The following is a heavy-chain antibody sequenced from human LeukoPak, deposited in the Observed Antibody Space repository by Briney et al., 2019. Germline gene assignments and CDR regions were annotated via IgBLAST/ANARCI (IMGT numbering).Heavy chain of an antibody. D-gene: IGHD3-16*02. CDR2: ISSSSSYI. V-gene: IGHV3-21*01. Sequence: GGSLRLPCAASGFTFSSYSMNWVRQAPGKGLEWVSSISSSSSYIYYADSVKGRFTISRDNAKNSLYLQMNSLRAEDTAVYYCAREESYYDYVWGSYRPYYFDYWGQGTLVTVSS. CDR3: AREESYYDYVWGSYRPYYFDY. CDR1: GFTFSSYS. J-gene: IGHJ4*02.